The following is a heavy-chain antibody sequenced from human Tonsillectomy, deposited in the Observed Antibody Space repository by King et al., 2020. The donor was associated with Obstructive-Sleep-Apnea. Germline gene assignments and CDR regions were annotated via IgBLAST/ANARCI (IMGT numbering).Heavy chain of an antibody. CDR2: SWFDGSDL. CDR1: GFTFSSYG. CDR3: AKDVYDIVTDHIHEAYDI. D-gene: IGHD3-9*01. Sequence: QLVQSGGGVVQPGKSLTLSCVASGFTFSSYGMHWVRQAPGKGLEWVAASWFDGSDLYNRDSVKGRFTISRDESRNMVYLQMNSLRADDTALYYCAKDVYDIVTDHIHEAYDIWGHGTMVIVSS. J-gene: IGHJ3*02. V-gene: IGHV3-33*03.